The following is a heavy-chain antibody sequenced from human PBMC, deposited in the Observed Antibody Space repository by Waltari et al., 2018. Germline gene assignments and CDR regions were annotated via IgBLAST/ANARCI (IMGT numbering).Heavy chain of an antibody. J-gene: IGHJ4*02. V-gene: IGHV4-34*01. CDR1: GGSFYSYY. Sequence: QVQLQQWGAGLLKPSETLSLTCAVYGGSFYSYYWTWVRQAPGKGLQWIGEISHTGDTYYNASLKSRVTMLIDASKNLFSLKLRSVTAADAAIYYCASRVGGITPLTVWGQGTPVTVSS. CDR3: ASRVGGITPLTV. CDR2: ISHTGDT. D-gene: IGHD1-7*01.